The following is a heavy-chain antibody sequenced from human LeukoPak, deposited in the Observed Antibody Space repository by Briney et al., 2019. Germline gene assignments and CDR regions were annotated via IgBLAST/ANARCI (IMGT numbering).Heavy chain of an antibody. V-gene: IGHV3-23*01. CDR2: ISARGGYT. CDR3: GKDLLPLRCVYCFVPFVY. Sequence: GPSHTLSCAPSALTFSSYATNSVRHAPGKGLEWVSGISARGGYTYYADSVKGRFTISRDNSKNTLYLQMNSLGVEETAVYYCGKDLLPLRCVYCFVPFVYWGQGALVSVSS. J-gene: IGHJ4*02. D-gene: IGHD3-22*01. CDR1: ALTFSSYA.